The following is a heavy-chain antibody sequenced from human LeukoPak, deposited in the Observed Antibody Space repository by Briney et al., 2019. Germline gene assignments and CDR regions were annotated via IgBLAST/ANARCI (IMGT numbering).Heavy chain of an antibody. J-gene: IGHJ6*03. Sequence: GGSLRLSCAASGFTFSSYGMHWVRQAPGKGLEWVAVISYDGSNKYYADSVKGRFTISRDNSENTLYLQMNSLRAEDTAVYYCAKENSSSFPDYYYYYYMDVWGKGTTVTVSS. V-gene: IGHV3-30*18. CDR3: AKENSSSFPDYYYYYYMDV. D-gene: IGHD6-13*01. CDR2: ISYDGSNK. CDR1: GFTFSSYG.